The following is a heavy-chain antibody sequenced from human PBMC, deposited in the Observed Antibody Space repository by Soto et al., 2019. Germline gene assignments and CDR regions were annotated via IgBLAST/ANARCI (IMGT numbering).Heavy chain of an antibody. CDR1: GFTVSSNY. J-gene: IGHJ6*02. Sequence: GGSLRLSCAASGFTVSSNYMSWVRQAPGKGLEWVSVIYSGGSTYYADSVRGRFTISRDNSKNTLYLQMKSLRAEDTAMYYCARHYNYGMDVWGQGTTVTVSS. CDR3: ARHYNYGMDV. CDR2: IYSGGST. V-gene: IGHV3-53*01. D-gene: IGHD3-10*01.